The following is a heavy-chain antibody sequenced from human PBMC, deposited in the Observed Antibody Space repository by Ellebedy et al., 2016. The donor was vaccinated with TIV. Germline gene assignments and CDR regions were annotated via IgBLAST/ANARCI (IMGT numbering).Heavy chain of an antibody. CDR3: ARTPGGWFDP. V-gene: IGHV3-30-3*01. CDR2: ISYDGSNK. Sequence: GESLKISCAASGFTLSSYAMHWVRQAPGKGLEWVAAISYDGSNKYYTDSVKGRFTISRDNSKNTLYLQMNSLRAEDTAVYYCARTPGGWFDPWGQGTLVTVSS. D-gene: IGHD2-15*01. CDR1: GFTLSSYA. J-gene: IGHJ5*02.